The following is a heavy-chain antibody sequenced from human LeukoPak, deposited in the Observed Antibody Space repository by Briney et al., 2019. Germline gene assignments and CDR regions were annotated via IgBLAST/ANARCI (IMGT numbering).Heavy chain of an antibody. CDR3: ARGGGNDYRYNAFDI. J-gene: IGHJ3*02. CDR2: ISSSGSSK. V-gene: IGHV3-48*03. CDR1: GFTFSSHE. D-gene: IGHD4-11*01. Sequence: PGGSLRLSCAASGFTFSSHEMNWVRQAPGKGLECVSYISSSGSSKYYADSVKGRFTISRDNSKNSLYLQMNSLRAEDTAVYYCARGGGNDYRYNAFDIWGQGKMVTVSS.